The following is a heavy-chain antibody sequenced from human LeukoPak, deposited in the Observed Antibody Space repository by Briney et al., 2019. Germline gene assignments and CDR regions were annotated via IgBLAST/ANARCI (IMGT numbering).Heavy chain of an antibody. Sequence: GGSPRLSCAASGFTFSSYAMSWGRQAPGKGLEWVSGISASGGTIYYADSVKGRFTISRDNSKNSLFLQMNSLRAEDTAVYYCAKQGRSWYYSYMDVWGKGTTVTVSS. V-gene: IGHV3-23*01. CDR2: ISASGGTI. J-gene: IGHJ6*03. CDR3: AKQGRSWYYSYMDV. D-gene: IGHD6-13*01. CDR1: GFTFSSYA.